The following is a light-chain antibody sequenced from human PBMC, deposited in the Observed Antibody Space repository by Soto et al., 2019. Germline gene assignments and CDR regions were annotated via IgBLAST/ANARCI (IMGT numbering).Light chain of an antibody. Sequence: DIVLTQSPGTLSLSPGERATLSCRASQSVSSSYFAWYQQKPGQAPRLLIYGASSRATGIPDRFSGSGSGTDFTLTISRLEREDFAVYYCQQYGSSPGFTFGPGTKVDIK. CDR3: QQYGSSPGFT. CDR1: QSVSSSY. CDR2: GAS. J-gene: IGKJ3*01. V-gene: IGKV3-20*01.